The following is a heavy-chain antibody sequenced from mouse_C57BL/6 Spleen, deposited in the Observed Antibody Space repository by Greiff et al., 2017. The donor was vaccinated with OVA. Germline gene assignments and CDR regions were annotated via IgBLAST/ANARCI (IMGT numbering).Heavy chain of an antibody. Sequence: QVQLQQPGAELVKPGASVKLSCKASGYTFTSYWMQWVKQRPGQGLEWIGEIDPSDSYTNYNQKFKGKATLTVDTSSSTAYMQLSSLTSEDSAVYYCARSGSNYPYYFDYWGQGTTLTVSS. CDR2: IDPSDSYT. D-gene: IGHD2-5*01. V-gene: IGHV1-50*01. CDR1: GYTFTSYW. J-gene: IGHJ2*01. CDR3: ARSGSNYPYYFDY.